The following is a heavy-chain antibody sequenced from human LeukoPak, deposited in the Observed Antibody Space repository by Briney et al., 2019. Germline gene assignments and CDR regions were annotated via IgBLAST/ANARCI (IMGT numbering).Heavy chain of an antibody. CDR3: ARVKRATIGAFDI. Sequence: GGSLRLSCAASGFTFSDHYMDWVRQAPGKGLEWVSSISSSSSYIYYADSVKGRFTISRDNAKNSLYLQMNSLRAEDTAVYYCARVKRATIGAFDIWGQGTMVTVSS. V-gene: IGHV3-21*01. CDR1: GFTFSDHY. CDR2: ISSSSSYI. D-gene: IGHD5-12*01. J-gene: IGHJ3*02.